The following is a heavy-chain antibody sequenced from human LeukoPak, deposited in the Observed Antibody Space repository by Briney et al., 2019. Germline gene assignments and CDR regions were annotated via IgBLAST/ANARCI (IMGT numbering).Heavy chain of an antibody. Sequence: GGSQRLACAVAGVKVSSKYFSWVRQAPGMGLQWVSVIYSDGTTNYADSVQGRFTISRDSSKNHLYLQMNRLTVEDTAVYYCVVGGDYYYYMDVWLKGTTVSVSS. J-gene: IGHJ6*03. CDR3: VVGGDYYYYMDV. CDR2: IYSDGTT. CDR1: GVKVSSKY. V-gene: IGHV3-53*01. D-gene: IGHD3-16*01.